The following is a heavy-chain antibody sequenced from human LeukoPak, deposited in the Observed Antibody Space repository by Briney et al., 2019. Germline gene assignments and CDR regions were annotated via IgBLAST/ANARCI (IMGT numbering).Heavy chain of an antibody. J-gene: IGHJ6*04. D-gene: IGHD5-12*01. CDR1: GFSFAGYA. V-gene: IGHV3-23*01. CDR2: ITGGGTST. CDR3: AKTSGYYAYYSGMDV. Sequence: PGGSLRLSCAASGFSFAGYALTWVRQAPGQGLEWVSGITGGGTSTYYADFVKGRLTTSRDDSQNTVYLQMNSLRVEDTAVYYCAKTSGYYAYYSGMDVWGKGTTVTVSS.